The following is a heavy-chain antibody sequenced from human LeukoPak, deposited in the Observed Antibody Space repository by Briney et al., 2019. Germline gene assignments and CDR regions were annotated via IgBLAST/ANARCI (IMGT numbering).Heavy chain of an antibody. CDR2: FDPEDGEA. CDR1: GYTLTELS. Sequence: ASVKVSCKVSGYTLTELSMHWVRQAPGKGLEWMGGFDPEDGEAIYAQKFQGRVTMTEDTSTDTAYMELSSLRSEDTAVYYCATSLELELPLGYWGQGTLVTVSS. J-gene: IGHJ4*02. D-gene: IGHD1-7*01. CDR3: ATSLELELPLGY. V-gene: IGHV1-24*01.